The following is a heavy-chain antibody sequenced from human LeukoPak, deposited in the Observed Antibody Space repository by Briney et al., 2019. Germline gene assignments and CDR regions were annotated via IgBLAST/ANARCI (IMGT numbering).Heavy chain of an antibody. CDR1: GYTFTSYA. V-gene: IGHV1-3*01. J-gene: IGHJ3*02. Sequence: GASVKVSCKASGYTFTSYAMHWVRQAPGQRLEWMGWINAGNGNTKYSQKFQGRVTITRDTFASTAYMELSSLRSEDTAVYYCARVPLWFGDRYAFDIWGQGTMVTVSS. CDR3: ARVPLWFGDRYAFDI. CDR2: INAGNGNT. D-gene: IGHD3-10*01.